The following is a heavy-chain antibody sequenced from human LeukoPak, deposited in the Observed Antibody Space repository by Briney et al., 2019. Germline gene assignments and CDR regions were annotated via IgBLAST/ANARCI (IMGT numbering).Heavy chain of an antibody. V-gene: IGHV1-69*13. CDR3: LINWNEGFDP. D-gene: IGHD1-1*01. Sequence: GASVKVSCKASGGTFSSYAISWVRQAPGQGLEWMGGIIPIFGTANYAQKFQGRVTITADESTSTAYMELSSLRSGDTAVYYCLINWNEGFDPWGQGTLVTVSS. CDR1: GGTFSSYA. J-gene: IGHJ5*02. CDR2: IIPIFGTA.